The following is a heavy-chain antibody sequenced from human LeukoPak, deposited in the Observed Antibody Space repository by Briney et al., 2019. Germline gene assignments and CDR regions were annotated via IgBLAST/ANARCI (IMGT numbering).Heavy chain of an antibody. V-gene: IGHV4-31*03. CDR2: IYYSGST. CDR3: ASSMTTVTTGVDY. J-gene: IGHJ4*02. CDR1: GGSISSGGYY. Sequence: PSETLSLTCTVSGGSISSGGYYWSWIRQHPGKGLEWIGYIYYSGSTYYNPSLKSRVTISVDTSKNQFSLKLSSVTAADTAVYYCASSMTTVTTGVDYWGQGTLVTVSS. D-gene: IGHD4-17*01.